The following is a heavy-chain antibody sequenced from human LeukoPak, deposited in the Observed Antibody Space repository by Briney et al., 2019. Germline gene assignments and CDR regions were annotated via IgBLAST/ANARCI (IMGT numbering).Heavy chain of an antibody. CDR3: AREGATVTTYYYYYYMDV. Sequence: ASVKVSCKVSGYTLTELSMHWVRQAPGKGLEWMGGFDPEDGGTIYAQKFQGRVTMTEDTSTDTAYMELSSLRSEDTAVYYCAREGATVTTYYYYYYMDVWGKGTTVTVSS. CDR2: FDPEDGGT. CDR1: GYTLTELS. V-gene: IGHV1-24*01. D-gene: IGHD4-17*01. J-gene: IGHJ6*03.